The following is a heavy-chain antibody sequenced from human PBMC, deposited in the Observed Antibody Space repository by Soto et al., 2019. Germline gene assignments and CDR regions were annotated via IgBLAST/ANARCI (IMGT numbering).Heavy chain of an antibody. J-gene: IGHJ3*02. CDR1: GYSFTSYW. V-gene: IGHV5-51*01. D-gene: IGHD3-16*02. Sequence: GESLKISCKGSGYSFTSYWIGWVRQMPGKGLEWMGIIYPGDSDTRYSPSFQGQVTISADKSISTAYLQWSSLKASDTAMYYCARPQRDKITFGGVIVMDDAFDIWGQGTMVTVSS. CDR3: ARPQRDKITFGGVIVMDDAFDI. CDR2: IYPGDSDT.